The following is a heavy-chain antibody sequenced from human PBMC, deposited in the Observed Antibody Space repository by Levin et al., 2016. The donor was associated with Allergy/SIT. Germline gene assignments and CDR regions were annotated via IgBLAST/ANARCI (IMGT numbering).Heavy chain of an antibody. CDR2: IWYDGSNK. Sequence: WIRQPPGKGLEWVAVIWYDGSNKYYADSVKGRFTISRDNSKNTLYLQMNSLRAEDTAVYYCASIGGARGHNDYGDYYFDYWGQGTLVTVSS. V-gene: IGHV3-33*01. J-gene: IGHJ4*02. D-gene: IGHD4-17*01. CDR3: ASIGGARGHNDYGDYYFDY.